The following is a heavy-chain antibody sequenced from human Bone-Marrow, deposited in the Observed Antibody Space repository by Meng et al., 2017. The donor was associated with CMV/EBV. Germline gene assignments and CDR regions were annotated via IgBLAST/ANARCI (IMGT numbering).Heavy chain of an antibody. Sequence: GESLKISCAASGFTFSDYYMSWIRQAPGKGLVWVSYISSRGSTIYYADSVTGRFTISRDNAKNSLYLQMNSLRAEDTAVYYCARKFGEGFGGVYYYYGMDVWGQGTTVTVSS. CDR2: ISSRGSTI. CDR1: GFTFSDYY. CDR3: ARKFGEGFGGVYYYYGMDV. D-gene: IGHD3-10*01. V-gene: IGHV3-11*01. J-gene: IGHJ6*02.